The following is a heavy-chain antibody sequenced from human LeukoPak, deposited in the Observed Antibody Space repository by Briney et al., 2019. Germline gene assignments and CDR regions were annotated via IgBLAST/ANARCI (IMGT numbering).Heavy chain of an antibody. CDR3: ARAHYGRPPFDY. J-gene: IGHJ4*02. Sequence: SETLSLTCTVSGGSINSSSYYWGCIRQPPGKGLEWIGSIYHSGSTYYNPSLKSRVTISVDTSKNQFSLKLSSETAAHTAVYYCARAHYGRPPFDYWGQGTLVTVSS. CDR1: GGSINSSSYY. CDR2: IYHSGST. V-gene: IGHV4-39*01. D-gene: IGHD3-10*01.